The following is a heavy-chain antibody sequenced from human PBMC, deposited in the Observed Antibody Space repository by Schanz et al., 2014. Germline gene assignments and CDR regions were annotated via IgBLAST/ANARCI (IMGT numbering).Heavy chain of an antibody. CDR2: ISTSGTYM. CDR1: GFTFSSFA. D-gene: IGHD5-18*01. CDR3: VRVSFANPRLYRGMDRDIDY. Sequence: VQLVESGGGLVQPGGSLRLSCAASGFTFSSFAMTWVRQAPGRGLEWVSSISTSGTYMYIADSLKGRLTISRDDAKKSMYLQMNNLRAEDTAVYYCVRVSFANPRLYRGMDRDIDYWGQGTLVTVSS. J-gene: IGHJ4*02. V-gene: IGHV3-21*01.